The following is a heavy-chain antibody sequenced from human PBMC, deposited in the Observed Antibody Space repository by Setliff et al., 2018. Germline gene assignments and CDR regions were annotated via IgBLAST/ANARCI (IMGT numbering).Heavy chain of an antibody. V-gene: IGHV4-59*02. CDR1: GGSVSPYF. Sequence: PSETLSLTCTVSGGSVSPYFWSWIRQPPGKGLQWIGYIYHNGNTNFNPSLKSRVNMSIDTSKNQFALNLKSVTAADTAVYFCARDYGPNDYWGQGSLVTVSS. CDR3: ARDYGPNDY. D-gene: IGHD3-16*01. J-gene: IGHJ4*02. CDR2: IYHNGNT.